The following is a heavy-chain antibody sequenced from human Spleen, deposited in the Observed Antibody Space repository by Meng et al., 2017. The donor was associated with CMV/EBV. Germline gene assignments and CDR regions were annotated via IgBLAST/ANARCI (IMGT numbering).Heavy chain of an antibody. D-gene: IGHD2-2*01. CDR2: INPIFGTA. CDR3: ARRQYQLPREWGWFDP. Sequence: SGGTFSSYVFGWVRQAPGQGFEWMGGINPIFGTANYAQKFQGRVTITADESTSTAYMELSSLRSEDTAVYYCARRQYQLPREWGWFDPWGQGTLVTVSS. CDR1: GGTFSSYV. V-gene: IGHV1-69*01. J-gene: IGHJ5*02.